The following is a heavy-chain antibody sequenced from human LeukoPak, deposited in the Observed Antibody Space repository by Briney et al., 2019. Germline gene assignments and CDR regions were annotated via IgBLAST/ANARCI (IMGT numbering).Heavy chain of an antibody. CDR3: ARTPDYGGKPEYFQH. J-gene: IGHJ1*01. CDR2: IYTSGST. Sequence: SETLSLTCTVSGGSISSYYWSWIRQPPGKGLEWIGYIYTSGSTNYNPSLKGRVTISVDTSKNQFSLKLSSVTAADTAVYYCARTPDYGGKPEYFQHWGQGTLVTVSS. CDR1: GGSISSYY. D-gene: IGHD4-23*01. V-gene: IGHV4-4*09.